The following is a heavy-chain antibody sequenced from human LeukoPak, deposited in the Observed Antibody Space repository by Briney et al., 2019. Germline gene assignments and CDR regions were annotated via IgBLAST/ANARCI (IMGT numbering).Heavy chain of an antibody. J-gene: IGHJ4*02. D-gene: IGHD3-16*02. CDR1: GFTFNIFA. V-gene: IGHV3-23*01. CDR3: AKSLGVGGYTRYKGLDQ. CDR2: ISGSDGTS. Sequence: GGSLRLSCAASGFTFNIFAMNWVRQAPGKGLEWVSSISGSDGTSHYADFVKGRFTISRDNSKNTLYLQMNSLRAEDTAAYYCAKSLGVGGYTRYKGLDQWGQGTLVVVSS.